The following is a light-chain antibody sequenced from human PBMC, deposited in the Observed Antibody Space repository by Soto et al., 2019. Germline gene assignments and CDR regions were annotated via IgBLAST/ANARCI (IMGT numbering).Light chain of an antibody. CDR1: SSDVGGYKY. V-gene: IGLV2-8*01. J-gene: IGLJ1*01. Sequence: QSLLSQPPSASGSPVQSVTISCTGTSSDVGGYKYVSWYQQHPGKAPKLILYEVSNRPSGFPDRFSGSKYVKTASLTVSGLQDEDEADYYCNSYXGSIDVFGTGTXVXV. CDR3: NSYXGSIDV. CDR2: EVS.